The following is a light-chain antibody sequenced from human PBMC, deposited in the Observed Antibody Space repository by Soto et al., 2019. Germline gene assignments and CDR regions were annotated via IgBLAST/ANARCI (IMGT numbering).Light chain of an antibody. CDR3: AAWDDSLNGYV. V-gene: IGLV1-44*01. CDR2: SNN. J-gene: IGLJ1*01. Sequence: QSVLTQPPSASGTPGQRVTISFSGSSSNIGSNTVNWYQQLPGTAPKLLIYSNNQRPSGVPDRFSGPKSGTSASLAISGLQYEDEADYYCAAWDDSLNGYVFGTGNKVTVL. CDR1: SSNIGSNT.